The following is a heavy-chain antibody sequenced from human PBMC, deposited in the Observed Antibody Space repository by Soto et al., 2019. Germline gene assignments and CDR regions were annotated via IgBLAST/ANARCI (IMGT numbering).Heavy chain of an antibody. D-gene: IGHD6-13*01. J-gene: IGHJ2*01. CDR1: GFTFSSYA. CDR3: AKDRWDWYFDL. V-gene: IGHV3-23*01. CDR2: ISGSDGST. Sequence: EVQLLESGGGLVQPGGSLRLSCAASGFTFSSYAMIWVRQATGKGLEWVSGISGSDGSTHYADSVKGRFTISRDNSKNTLYVQMNSLRAEDTAVYYCAKDRWDWYFDLWGRGTLVTVSS.